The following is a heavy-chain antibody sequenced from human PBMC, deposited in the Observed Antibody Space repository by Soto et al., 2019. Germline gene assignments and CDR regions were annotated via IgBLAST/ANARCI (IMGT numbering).Heavy chain of an antibody. CDR1: GYTFTSYG. J-gene: IGHJ4*02. D-gene: IGHD2-2*01. Sequence: VASVKVSCKASGYTFTSYGISWVRQAPGQGLEWMGWIRAYNGNTNYAQKLQGRVTMTTDTSTSTAYMELRSLRSDDTAVYYCARDEGPVWVVVPAANPIAYWGQGTLVTVSS. CDR3: ARDEGPVWVVVPAANPIAY. V-gene: IGHV1-18*01. CDR2: IRAYNGNT.